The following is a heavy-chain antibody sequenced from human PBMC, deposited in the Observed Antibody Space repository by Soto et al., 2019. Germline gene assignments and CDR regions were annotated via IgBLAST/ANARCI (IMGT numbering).Heavy chain of an antibody. J-gene: IGHJ4*02. D-gene: IGHD3-10*01. V-gene: IGHV3-30*03. CDR2: ISYDGSNK. CDR1: GFTFSSYG. Sequence: QVQLVESGGGVVQPGRSLRLSCAASGFTFSSYGMHWVRQAPGKGLEWVAVISYDGSNKYYADSVKGRFTISRDNSKNTLYLQMNSLRAEDTAVYYCARSPPRGPPPKALYYYGSGSYYNLYWGQGTLVTVSS. CDR3: ARSPPRGPPPKALYYYGSGSYYNLY.